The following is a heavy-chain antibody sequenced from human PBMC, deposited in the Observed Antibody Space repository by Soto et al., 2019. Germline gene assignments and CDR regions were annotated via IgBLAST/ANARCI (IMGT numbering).Heavy chain of an antibody. Sequence: VQLVESGGGLVQPGGSLRLSCAASGFSFSMYWMSWVRQAPGKRLEWVANIKEDGSQKYYVDSVKGRFTISRDNAKNLLYLQMNSLRAQDTAVYYCARHQVGYRVTDYWGQGTLVTVSS. J-gene: IGHJ4*02. D-gene: IGHD1-26*01. CDR1: GFSFSMYW. V-gene: IGHV3-7*01. CDR3: ARHQVGYRVTDY. CDR2: IKEDGSQK.